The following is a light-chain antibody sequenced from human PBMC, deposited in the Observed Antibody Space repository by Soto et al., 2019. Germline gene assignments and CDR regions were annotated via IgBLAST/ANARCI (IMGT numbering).Light chain of an antibody. J-gene: IGLJ1*01. CDR1: SSNIGSKP. V-gene: IGLV1-47*02. CDR3: SSYTDSSNYV. Sequence: QSVLTQPPSASGTPGQRVTISCSGSSSNIGSKPVYWYQQLPGTAPKLLIYNNNQRPSGVPDRFSGSKSDTSASLAISGLRSEDEADYYCSSYTDSSNYVFGTGTKLTVL. CDR2: NNN.